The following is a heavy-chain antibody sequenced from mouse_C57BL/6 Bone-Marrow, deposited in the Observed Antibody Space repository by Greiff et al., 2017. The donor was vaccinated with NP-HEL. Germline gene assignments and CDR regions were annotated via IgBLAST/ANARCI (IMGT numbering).Heavy chain of an antibody. CDR3: ARRQGAVLRYLYYAMDY. CDR1: GYAFSSYW. Sequence: VKVVESGAELVKPGASVKISCKASGYAFSSYWMNWVKQRPGKGLEWIGQIYPGDGDTNYNGKFKGKATLTADKSSSTAYMQLSSLTSEDSAVYFCARRQGAVLRYLYYAMDYWGQGTSVTVSS. CDR2: IYPGDGDT. V-gene: IGHV1-80*01. D-gene: IGHD1-1*01. J-gene: IGHJ4*01.